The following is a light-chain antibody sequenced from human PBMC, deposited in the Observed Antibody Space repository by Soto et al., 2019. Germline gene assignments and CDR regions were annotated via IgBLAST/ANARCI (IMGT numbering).Light chain of an antibody. Sequence: DIQMTHSPSSLSASVGDRVTITFRASQVIGNYLAWYQQKPGKVPKLLIYGAYTLQSGVPSRFSGSGSGTDFTLTISSLQPEDVAIYYCQKYNSGLITCGQGTRREIK. CDR3: QKYNSGLIT. CDR2: GAY. CDR1: QVIGNY. V-gene: IGKV1-27*01. J-gene: IGKJ5*01.